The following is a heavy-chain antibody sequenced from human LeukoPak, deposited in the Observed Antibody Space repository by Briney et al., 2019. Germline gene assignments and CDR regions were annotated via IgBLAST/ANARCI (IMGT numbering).Heavy chain of an antibody. CDR2: IKQDGSET. J-gene: IGHJ4*02. D-gene: IGHD5-12*01. CDR3: ARGFSGRFEY. Sequence: PGGSLRLSCAASGFTFSNYWMNWVRQAPGKGLEWVANIKQDGSETRYVDSVKGRFTTSRDNAKNSLFLQMNSLRADDTAVYFCARGFSGRFEYWGQGTLVTVSS. CDR1: GFTFSNYW. V-gene: IGHV3-7*01.